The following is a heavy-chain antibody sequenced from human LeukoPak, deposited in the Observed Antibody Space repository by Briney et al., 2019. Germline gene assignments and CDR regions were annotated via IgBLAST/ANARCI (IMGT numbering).Heavy chain of an antibody. V-gene: IGHV1-8*01. J-gene: IGHJ4*02. Sequence: ASVKVSCKASGYTFTSYDINWVRQATGQGLEWMGWMNPNSGNTGYAQKFQGRVTMTRNTSISTAYMELGSLRSEDTAVYYCATRRGFDWYSYWGQGTLVTVSS. CDR1: GYTFTSYD. CDR2: MNPNSGNT. D-gene: IGHD3-9*01. CDR3: ATRRGFDWYSY.